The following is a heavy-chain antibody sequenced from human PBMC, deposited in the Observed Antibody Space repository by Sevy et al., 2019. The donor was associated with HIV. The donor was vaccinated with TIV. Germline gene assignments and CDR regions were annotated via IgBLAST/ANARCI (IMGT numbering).Heavy chain of an antibody. Sequence: ASVKGSCKASGYTFTSYSIHWVRQAPGQGLEWMGIINPSGGSTTYAHIFQGRVTLTRDKSTSTVFLELSSLRSDDTAVYYCAIPGFSGYDGVDQWGQGTLVTVSS. J-gene: IGHJ4*02. CDR1: GYTFTSYS. V-gene: IGHV1-46*01. D-gene: IGHD5-12*01. CDR3: AIPGFSGYDGVDQ. CDR2: INPSGGST.